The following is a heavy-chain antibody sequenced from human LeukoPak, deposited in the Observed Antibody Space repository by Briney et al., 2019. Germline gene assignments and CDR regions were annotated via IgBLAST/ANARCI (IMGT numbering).Heavy chain of an antibody. V-gene: IGHV3-7*01. CDR1: GFSFGSTW. CDR3: AKETIEDGYGDY. CDR2: IKTDGSEK. Sequence: GGSLRLSCAASGFSFGSTWMTWVRQAPGKGLECVANIKTDGSEKYYVDSVKGRFTISRDNAKNSLYLQMNSLRAEDTAVYYCAKETIEDGYGDYWGQGTLVTVSS. D-gene: IGHD5-24*01. J-gene: IGHJ4*02.